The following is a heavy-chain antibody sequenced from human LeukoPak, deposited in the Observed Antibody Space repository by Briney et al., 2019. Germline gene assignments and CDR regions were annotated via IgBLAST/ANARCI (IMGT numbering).Heavy chain of an antibody. J-gene: IGHJ4*02. CDR3: ARHGHDTGSYKAHFDY. CDR1: GGSISSSDYY. V-gene: IGHV4-39*07. CDR2: IFYSGST. D-gene: IGHD3-22*01. Sequence: SETLSLTCTVSGGSISSSDYYWGWIRQPPGKGLEWIGTIFYSGSTYYNPSLKSRVTISVDTSRNQFSLKLSSVTAADTAVYYCARHGHDTGSYKAHFDYWGQGALVTVSS.